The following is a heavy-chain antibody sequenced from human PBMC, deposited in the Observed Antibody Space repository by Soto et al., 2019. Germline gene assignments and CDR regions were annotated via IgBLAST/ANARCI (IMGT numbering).Heavy chain of an antibody. V-gene: IGHV1-46*03. Sequence: GASVKVSCKASGYTFTSYYMHRVRQAPGQGLEWMGIINPSGGSTSYAQKFQGRVTMTRDTSTSTVYMELSSLRSEDTAVYYCARGGLYYYDSSGYFSPHWFDPWGQGTLVTVSS. CDR1: GYTFTSYY. CDR3: ARGGLYYYDSSGYFSPHWFDP. CDR2: INPSGGST. J-gene: IGHJ5*02. D-gene: IGHD3-22*01.